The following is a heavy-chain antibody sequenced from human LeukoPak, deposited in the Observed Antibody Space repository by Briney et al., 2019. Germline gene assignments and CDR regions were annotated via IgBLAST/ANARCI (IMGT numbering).Heavy chain of an antibody. Sequence: PSETLSLTCTVSGGSISSSGYYWSWIRQPPGRGLEWIGEINHSGSTNYNPSLKSRVTISVDTSKNQFSLKLSSVTAADTAVYYCARGLGLRLGELSLSPYFDYWGQGTLVTVSS. V-gene: IGHV4-39*07. D-gene: IGHD3-16*02. CDR2: INHSGST. CDR1: GGSISSSGYY. CDR3: ARGLGLRLGELSLSPYFDY. J-gene: IGHJ4*02.